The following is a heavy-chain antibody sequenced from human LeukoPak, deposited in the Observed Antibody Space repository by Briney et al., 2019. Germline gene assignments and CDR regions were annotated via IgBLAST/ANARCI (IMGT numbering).Heavy chain of an antibody. V-gene: IGHV3-48*02. D-gene: IGHD3-3*01. J-gene: IGHJ6*02. CDR2: INSGSNAI. CDR3: ARGPNEYDFWSGYHNYYYYGMDV. Sequence: PGGSLRLSCAASGFAFSSYMMNWVRQAPGKGLQWISYINSGSNAIYYADSVKGRFTISRDNAKNFVFLQMNSLGDDDTAVYYCARGPNEYDFWSGYHNYYYYGMDVWGQGTTVTVSS. CDR1: GFAFSSYM.